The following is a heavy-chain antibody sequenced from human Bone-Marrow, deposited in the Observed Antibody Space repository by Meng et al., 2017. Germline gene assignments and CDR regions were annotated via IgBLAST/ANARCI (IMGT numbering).Heavy chain of an antibody. Sequence: QVQLVQSGAEVKKPGSSVKVSCKASGGTFSSYAISWVRQAPGKGLEWVAVITDDGTNKYYADSVKGRFAISRDNSKNTLNLQMNSLRPEDTAVYYCTRDLRGHFSIDYWGQGTLVTVSS. V-gene: IGHV3-30*01. J-gene: IGHJ4*02. D-gene: IGHD3-3*02. CDR2: ITDDGTNK. CDR1: GGTFSSYA. CDR3: TRDLRGHFSIDY.